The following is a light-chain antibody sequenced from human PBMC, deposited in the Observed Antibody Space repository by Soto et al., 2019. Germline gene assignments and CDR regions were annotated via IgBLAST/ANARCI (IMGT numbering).Light chain of an antibody. CDR2: DAS. CDR1: QSVSSF. CDR3: QQHTNWPLT. V-gene: IGKV3-11*01. J-gene: IGKJ4*01. Sequence: ETVLTQSPATLSLSPGEGATLSCRASQSVSSFLAWYQQKPGQAPRLLIYDASNRATGIPARFSGSGSGTDFTLTISSLEPEYFAVYYCQQHTNWPLTFGGGTKVEIK.